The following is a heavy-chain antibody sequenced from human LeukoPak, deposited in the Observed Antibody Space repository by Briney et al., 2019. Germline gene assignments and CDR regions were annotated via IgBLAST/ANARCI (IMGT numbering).Heavy chain of an antibody. V-gene: IGHV3-23*01. CDR2: ISDGGDTT. J-gene: IGHJ4*02. CDR1: GFTFSHNG. Sequence: GGSLRLSCAASGFTFSHNGMTWVRQAPGKGMEWVTGISDGGDTTYDAGSVKGRFTVSRDNSKNILYLQMNSLRAEDTAIYYCAKTQGCFDHWGQGSLVTVSS. CDR3: AKTQGCFDH.